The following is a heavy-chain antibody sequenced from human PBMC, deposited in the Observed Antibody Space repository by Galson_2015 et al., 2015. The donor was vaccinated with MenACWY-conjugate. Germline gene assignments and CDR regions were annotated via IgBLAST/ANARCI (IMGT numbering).Heavy chain of an antibody. CDR1: GGSISSSSYY. D-gene: IGHD6-25*01. V-gene: IGHV4-39*01. Sequence: SETLSLTCTVSGGSISSSSYYWGWIRQPPGKGLEWIGSIYYSGSTYYNPSLKSRVTISVDTSKNQFSLKLSSVTAADTAVYYCAGHEGKSSGPIRWFDPWGQGTLVTVSS. CDR2: IYYSGST. CDR3: AGHEGKSSGPIRWFDP. J-gene: IGHJ5*02.